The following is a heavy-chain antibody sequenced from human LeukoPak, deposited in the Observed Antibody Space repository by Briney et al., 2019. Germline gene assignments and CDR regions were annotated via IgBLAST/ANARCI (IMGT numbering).Heavy chain of an antibody. CDR1: GFTFSSYA. CDR3: ARAGAYSSSSYDY. CDR2: ISGTGGST. J-gene: IGHJ4*02. D-gene: IGHD6-6*01. Sequence: GGSLRLSCAASGFTFSSYAMSCVRQAPGKGLEWVSAISGTGGSTYYADSVKGRFTISRDISKNTLYLQMNSLRDEDTALYYCARAGAYSSSSYDYWGQGALVTVSS. V-gene: IGHV3-23*01.